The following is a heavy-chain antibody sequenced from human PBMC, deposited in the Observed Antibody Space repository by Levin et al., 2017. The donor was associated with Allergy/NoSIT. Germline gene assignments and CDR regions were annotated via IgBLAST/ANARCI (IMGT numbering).Heavy chain of an antibody. CDR2: ISYDGSNK. Sequence: SCAASGFTFSSYAMHWVRQAPGKGLEWVAVISYDGSNKYYADSVKGRFTISRDNSKNTLYLQMNSLRAEDTAVYYCARDIISGYSLSVLDYWGQGTLVTVSS. D-gene: IGHD5-18*01. V-gene: IGHV3-30-3*01. CDR3: ARDIISGYSLSVLDY. J-gene: IGHJ4*02. CDR1: GFTFSSYA.